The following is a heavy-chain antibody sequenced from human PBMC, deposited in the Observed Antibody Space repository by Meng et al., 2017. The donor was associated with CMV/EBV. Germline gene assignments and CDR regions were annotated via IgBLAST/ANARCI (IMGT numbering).Heavy chain of an antibody. J-gene: IGHJ4*02. CDR2: IHYSGST. Sequence: SETLSLTCTVSGGSVSSGSYYWTWSRQPPGKGLEWIGYIHYSGSTNYNPYLKSRVTISLDTSKNQFSLRLSSVTSADTAVYYCARGRGFGYWGQGTLVTVSS. CDR1: GGSVSSGSYY. D-gene: IGHD3-10*01. V-gene: IGHV4-61*01. CDR3: ARGRGFGY.